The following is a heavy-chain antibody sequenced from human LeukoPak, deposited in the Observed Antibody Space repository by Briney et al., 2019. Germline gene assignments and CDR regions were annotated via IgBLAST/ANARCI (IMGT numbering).Heavy chain of an antibody. CDR2: IYYSGST. CDR1: GGSISSGDYY. Sequence: SETLSLTCTVSGGSISSGDYYWSWTRQPPGKGLEWIGYIYYSGSTYYNPSLKSRVTISVDTSKNQFSLKLSSVTAADTAVYYCARGLTYYYDSSGYSNPLDYWGQGTLVTVSS. CDR3: ARGLTYYYDSSGYSNPLDY. J-gene: IGHJ4*02. D-gene: IGHD3-22*01. V-gene: IGHV4-30-4*01.